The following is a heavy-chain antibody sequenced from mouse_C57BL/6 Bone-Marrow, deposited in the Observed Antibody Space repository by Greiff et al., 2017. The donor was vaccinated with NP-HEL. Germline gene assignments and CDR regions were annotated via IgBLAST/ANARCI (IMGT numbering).Heavy chain of an antibody. CDR2: IDPETGGT. CDR3: TRDYGSSYVGYWYFDG. J-gene: IGHJ1*03. D-gene: IGHD1-1*01. CDR1: GYTFTDYE. V-gene: IGHV1-15*01. Sequence: VQLQQSGAELVRPGASVTLSCKASGYTFTDYEMHWVKQTPVHGLEWIGAIDPETGGTAYNQKFKGKAILTADKSSSTAYMELRSLTSEDSAVYYCTRDYGSSYVGYWYFDGWGTGTTVTVSS.